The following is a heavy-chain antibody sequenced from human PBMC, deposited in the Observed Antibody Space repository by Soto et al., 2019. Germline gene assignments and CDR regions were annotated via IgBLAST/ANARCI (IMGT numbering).Heavy chain of an antibody. CDR2: INGDGSST. Sequence: EVQLVQSGGGLVQPGGSLRLSCVASGFAFSTYWMHWVRQTPGNGLVWVSRINGDGSSTAYADSVKGRFTVSRDNARNTLYLDMSSLRVEDTCVYYCAKNIRDYWGQGTLVTVSS. V-gene: IGHV3-74*03. CDR1: GFAFSTYW. J-gene: IGHJ4*02. CDR3: AKNIRDY. D-gene: IGHD2-15*01.